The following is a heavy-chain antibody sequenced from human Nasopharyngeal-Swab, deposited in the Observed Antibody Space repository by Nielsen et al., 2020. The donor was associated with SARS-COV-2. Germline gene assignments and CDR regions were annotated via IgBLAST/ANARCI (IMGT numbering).Heavy chain of an antibody. D-gene: IGHD3-16*02. V-gene: IGHV1-18*01. CDR2: ISAYNGNT. J-gene: IGHJ4*02. CDR3: SISDYVWGSYRHK. CDR1: GGTFSSYG. Sequence: ASVKVSCKASGGTFSSYGISWVRQAPGQGLEWMGWISAYNGNTNYAQKLQGRVTMTTDTSTSTAYMELRSLRSDDTAVYYCSISDYVWGSYRHKWGQGTLVTVSS.